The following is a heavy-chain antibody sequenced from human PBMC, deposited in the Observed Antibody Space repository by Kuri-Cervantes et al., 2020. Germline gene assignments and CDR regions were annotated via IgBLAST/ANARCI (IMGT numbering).Heavy chain of an antibody. CDR3: TRSPYYYDSSGYPTQ. CDR2: IKQDGSEK. D-gene: IGHD3-22*01. J-gene: IGHJ4*02. V-gene: IGHV3-7*03. CDR1: GFSFRRYW. Sequence: GGSLRLSCVASGFSFRRYWMSWVRQAPGKGLEWVANIKQDGSEKYYVDSVKGRFTISRDNARNTLYLQMNSLRADDTAVYYCTRSPYYYDSSGYPTQWGQGTLVTVSS.